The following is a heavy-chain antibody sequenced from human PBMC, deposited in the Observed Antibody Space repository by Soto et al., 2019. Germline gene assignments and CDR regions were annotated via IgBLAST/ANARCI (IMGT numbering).Heavy chain of an antibody. CDR2: INSDGSST. CDR3: ARGRILRYFDWLFGYGMDV. V-gene: IGHV3-74*01. CDR1: GFTFSSYW. D-gene: IGHD3-9*01. J-gene: IGHJ6*02. Sequence: GGSLRLSCTASGFTFSSYWMHWVRQAPGKGLVWVSRINSDGSSTSYADSVKGRFTISRDNAKNTLYLQMNSLRAEDTAVYYCARGRILRYFDWLFGYGMDVWGQGTTVTVSS.